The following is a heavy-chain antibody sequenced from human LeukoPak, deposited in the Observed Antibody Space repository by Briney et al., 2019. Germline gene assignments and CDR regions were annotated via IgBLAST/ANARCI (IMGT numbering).Heavy chain of an antibody. D-gene: IGHD4-23*01. CDR2: IHYSGST. J-gene: IGHJ6*02. CDR3: ARDFGGNSRYYYYGMDV. V-gene: IGHV4-59*06. CDR1: GGSISSYY. Sequence: SETLSLTCTVSGGSISSYYWSWIRQHPGRGLEWIGYIHYSGSTHYNPSLKSRVTISVDTSKNQFSLKLSSVTAADTAVFYCARDFGGNSRYYYYGMDVWGQGTTVTVSS.